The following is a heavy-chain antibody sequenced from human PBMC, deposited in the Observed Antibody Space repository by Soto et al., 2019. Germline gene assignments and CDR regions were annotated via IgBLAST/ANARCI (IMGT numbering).Heavy chain of an antibody. D-gene: IGHD6-6*01. CDR2: VKNNGGAT. V-gene: IGHV3-15*07. CDR3: TADVGPAYNSYYWFDP. J-gene: IGHJ5*02. CDR1: GFIFSHAW. Sequence: EVQLVESGGDLVKPGGSLRLSCAASGFIFSHAWFHWVRQPPGKGLELVGRVKNNGGATDYAPSVKGRFTISRDDAKDTVYLQMSSLRTEDTAIYYCTADVGPAYNSYYWFDPWGQGTPVTGSS.